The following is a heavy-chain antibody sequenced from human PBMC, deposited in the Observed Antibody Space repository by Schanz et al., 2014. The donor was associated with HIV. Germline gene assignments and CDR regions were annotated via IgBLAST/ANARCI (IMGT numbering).Heavy chain of an antibody. CDR3: AREKTTLNWFDP. V-gene: IGHV1-2*02. CDR2: INPNSGGT. Sequence: QVQLVQSGAEVKEPGASVKVSCKPYGHIFTDYLMHWVRQAPGQGLEWMGWINPNSGGTNYAQKFQGRVTMTTDTSTSTAYMDLRSLRSDDTAVYYCAREKTTLNWFDPWGQGTLVTVSS. CDR1: GHIFTDYL. J-gene: IGHJ5*02.